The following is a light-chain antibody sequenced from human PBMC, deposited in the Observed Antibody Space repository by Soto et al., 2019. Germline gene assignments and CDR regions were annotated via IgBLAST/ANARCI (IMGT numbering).Light chain of an antibody. CDR1: QSVSSSY. CDR3: HQYGSSPF. V-gene: IGKV3-20*01. J-gene: IGKJ5*01. Sequence: EIVLTQSPGTLSLSPGERATLSCRASQSVSSSYLAWYQQKPGQAPRLLIYGASSRATGIPDRFSGSGSGTDFTLTISRLEPDDFAVYYCHQYGSSPFFGQGTRLEIK. CDR2: GAS.